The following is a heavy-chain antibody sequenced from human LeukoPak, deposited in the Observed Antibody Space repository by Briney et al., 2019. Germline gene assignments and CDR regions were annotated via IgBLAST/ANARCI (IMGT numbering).Heavy chain of an antibody. CDR3: AKGYYGNYVAVDY. CDR2: ISDNGDDT. D-gene: IGHD4-11*01. CDR1: GFTFSSYA. V-gene: IGHV3-23*01. J-gene: IGHJ4*02. Sequence: PGGSLRLSCAASGFTFSSYAMIWVRQAPGKGLDWVSSISDNGDDTYYADSVKGRFTISRDNSDNTLYLQMNSLRADDAAVYYCAKGYYGNYVAVDYWGQGTLVTVSS.